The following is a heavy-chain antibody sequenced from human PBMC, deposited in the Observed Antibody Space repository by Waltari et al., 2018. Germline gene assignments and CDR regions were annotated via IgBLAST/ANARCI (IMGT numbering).Heavy chain of an antibody. D-gene: IGHD4-17*01. CDR1: GFTFSSYG. V-gene: IGHV3-33*01. CDR2: IWYDGSNK. Sequence: QVQLVESGGGVVQPGRSLRLSCAASGFTFSSYGMHWVRQAPGKGVEWVAVIWYDGSNKYYACSVKGRFTISRDNSKNTLYRQMNSLRAEDTAVYYCARGYGDVTFFDYWGQGTLVTVSS. J-gene: IGHJ4*02. CDR3: ARGYGDVTFFDY.